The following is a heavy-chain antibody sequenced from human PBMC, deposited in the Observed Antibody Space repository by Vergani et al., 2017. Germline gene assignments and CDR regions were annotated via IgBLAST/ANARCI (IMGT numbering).Heavy chain of an antibody. CDR3: AGLRYYYDRSGYYYGLDYC. Sequence: QVQLVQSGAEVKKPGASVKVSCKASGYTFTSYGISWVRQAPGQGLEWMGWISAYNGNTNYAQKLQGRVTMTTDTSTSTAYMELRGLRSDDTAVYYCAGLRYYYDRSGYYYGLDYCWHQGTVVTFSS. CDR2: ISAYNGNT. V-gene: IGHV1-18*01. J-gene: IGHJ4*02. CDR1: GYTFTSYG. D-gene: IGHD3-22*01.